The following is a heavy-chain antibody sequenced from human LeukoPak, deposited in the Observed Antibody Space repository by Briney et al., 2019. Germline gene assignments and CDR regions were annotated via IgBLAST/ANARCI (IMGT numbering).Heavy chain of an antibody. J-gene: IGHJ4*02. CDR2: ISGSGGST. V-gene: IGHV3-23*01. CDR1: GFTFSSYA. D-gene: IGHD3-22*01. Sequence: GGSLRLSCAASGFTFSSYAMNWVRQAPGKGLEWVSAISGSGGSTYYADSVTGRFTISRDNSKNTLYLQMNSLRAEDTAVYYCATYRRGYYDSSDNYYFDSWGQGTLVTVSS. CDR3: ATYRRGYYDSSDNYYFDS.